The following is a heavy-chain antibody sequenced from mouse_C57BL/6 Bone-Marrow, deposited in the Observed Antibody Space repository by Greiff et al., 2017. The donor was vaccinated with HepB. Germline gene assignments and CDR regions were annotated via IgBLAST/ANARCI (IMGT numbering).Heavy chain of an antibody. D-gene: IGHD1-1*01. J-gene: IGHJ2*01. Sequence: QVQLQQPGAELVKPGASVKLSCKASGYTFTSYWITWVKQRPGQGLEWIGDIYPDSGSTNYNEKFKSKATLTVDTSSSTAYMQLSSLTSEDSAVYYCARTGRYGSSHSFDYWGQGTTVTVSS. CDR1: GYTFTSYW. CDR3: ARTGRYGSSHSFDY. CDR2: IYPDSGST. V-gene: IGHV1-55*01.